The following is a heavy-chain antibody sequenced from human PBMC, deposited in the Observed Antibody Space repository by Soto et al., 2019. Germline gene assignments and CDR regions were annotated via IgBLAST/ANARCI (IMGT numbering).Heavy chain of an antibody. Sequence: GASVKVSCKASGGTFSSYAISWVRQAPGQGLEWMGGIIPIFGTANYAQKFQGRVTITADESTSTAYMELSSLRSEDTAVYYCARDLAVGSGSYSLGGFDYWGQGTLVTRSS. J-gene: IGHJ4*02. CDR3: ARDLAVGSGSYSLGGFDY. CDR2: IIPIFGTA. V-gene: IGHV1-69*13. D-gene: IGHD3-10*01. CDR1: GGTFSSYA.